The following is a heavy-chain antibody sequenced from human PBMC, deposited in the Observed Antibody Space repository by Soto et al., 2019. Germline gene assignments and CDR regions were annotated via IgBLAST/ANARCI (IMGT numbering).Heavy chain of an antibody. CDR3: ARGGVPAALDI. J-gene: IGHJ3*02. CDR1: GFTLRNYY. D-gene: IGHD3-16*01. Sequence: EVQLVESGGGLVQPGGSLRLSCVVSGFTLRNYYMHWARQAPGKGLVWVSHINGDGSTTDYADSVKGRFTISRDNAKNTLYLQMNSLRAEDTAVYYCARGGVPAALDIWGEGTMVPVSS. CDR2: INGDGSTT. V-gene: IGHV3-74*02.